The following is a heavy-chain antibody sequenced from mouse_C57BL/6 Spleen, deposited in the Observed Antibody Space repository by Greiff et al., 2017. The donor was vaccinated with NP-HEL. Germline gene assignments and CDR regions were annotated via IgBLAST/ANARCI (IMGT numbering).Heavy chain of an antibody. J-gene: IGHJ2*01. CDR2: IDPSDSYT. CDR1: GYTFTSYW. CDR3: ARSGDGYY. Sequence: QVQLQQPGAELVMPGASVKLSCKASGYTFTSYWMHWVKQRPGQGLEWIGEIDPSDSYTNYNQKFKGKSTLTVDKSSSTAYMQLSSLTSEDSAVYYCARSGDGYYWGQGTTLTVSS. D-gene: IGHD2-3*01. V-gene: IGHV1-69*01.